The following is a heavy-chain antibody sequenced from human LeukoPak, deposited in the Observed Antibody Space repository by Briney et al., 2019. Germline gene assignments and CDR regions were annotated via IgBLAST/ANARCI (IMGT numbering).Heavy chain of an antibody. CDR1: GFVFSNFS. D-gene: IGHD2-21*01. V-gene: IGHV3-48*01. J-gene: IGHJ4*02. CDR2: ISSRSRTL. Sequence: PGGSLRLSCAASGFVFSNFSMNWVRQTPGKGLEWVSYISSRSRTLHYADSVKGRFTVSRDNGKNALYLQMTGLTADDTAIYYCASGSILRVFDYWGQGILVTVSS. CDR3: ASGSILRVFDY.